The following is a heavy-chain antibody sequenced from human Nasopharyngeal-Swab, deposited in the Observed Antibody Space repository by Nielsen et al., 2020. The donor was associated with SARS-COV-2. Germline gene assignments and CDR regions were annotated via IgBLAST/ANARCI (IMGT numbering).Heavy chain of an antibody. V-gene: IGHV4-4*07. D-gene: IGHD3-10*01. Sequence: SETLSLTCTVSGGSISSYYWSWIRQPAGKGLEWIGRIYTSGSTNYNPSLKSRVTMPVDTSKNQFSLKLSSVTAADTAVYYCARDQTYYYGSGSYYNGQAFDIWGQGTMVTVSS. CDR2: IYTSGST. CDR1: GGSISSYY. CDR3: ARDQTYYYGSGSYYNGQAFDI. J-gene: IGHJ3*02.